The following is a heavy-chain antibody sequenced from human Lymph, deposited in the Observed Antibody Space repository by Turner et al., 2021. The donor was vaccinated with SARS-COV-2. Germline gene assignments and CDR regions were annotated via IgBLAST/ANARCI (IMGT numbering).Heavy chain of an antibody. D-gene: IGHD4-17*01. CDR2: ISYDGSNK. V-gene: IGHV3-30*18. Sequence: QVQLVESGGGVVQPGRSMRLSCAASGFTFSNYGMPWVRQAPGKGLEWVAVISYDGSNKYYVDSVKGRFTISRDNSKNTLYLQMNSLRAEDTAVYYCAKDTVWGAFDIWGQGTMVTVSS. J-gene: IGHJ3*02. CDR3: AKDTVWGAFDI. CDR1: GFTFSNYG.